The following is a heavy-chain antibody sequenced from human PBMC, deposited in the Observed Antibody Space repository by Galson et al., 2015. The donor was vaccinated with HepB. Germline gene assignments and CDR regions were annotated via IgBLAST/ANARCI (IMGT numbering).Heavy chain of an antibody. J-gene: IGHJ4*02. CDR1: GFSLPTTGVG. CDR3: AYCSRRYYFGF. Sequence: PPLVKTPQTRTLTCPFYGFSLPTTGVGVGWFRQPTGKALGWLALSYWDDDKRYSPSLKRRLTITRDTSKNQVVLTVTNIDPVYSATYFCAYCSRRYYFGFWGQGTLVTVSS. D-gene: IGHD3-16*02. CDR2: SYWDDDK. V-gene: IGHV2-5*02.